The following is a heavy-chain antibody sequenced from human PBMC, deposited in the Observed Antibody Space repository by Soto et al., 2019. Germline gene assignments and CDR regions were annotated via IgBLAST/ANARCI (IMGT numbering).Heavy chain of an antibody. CDR2: IYHSGNT. V-gene: IGHV4-4*02. D-gene: IGHD6-19*01. CDR1: GGSISSSSW. Sequence: QVQLQESGPGLVKPSGTLSLTCAVSGGSISSSSWWSWVRQPPGKGLEWIGEIYHSGNTNYNPSLKSRVTISVDKSKNQFSLEVSSVTAADTAVYYCATAWDIAVAGPAWHYWGQGFLVTVSS. J-gene: IGHJ4*02. CDR3: ATAWDIAVAGPAWHY.